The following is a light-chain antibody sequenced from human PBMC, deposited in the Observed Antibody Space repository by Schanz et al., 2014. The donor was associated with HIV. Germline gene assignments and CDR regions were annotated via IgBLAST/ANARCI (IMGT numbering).Light chain of an antibody. Sequence: EIVLTQSPGTLSLSPGERATLSCRASQSVRSSYTPWYQQKFGQAPSLLIYGASSRAAGTPDRFTGSGSGADFTLTISRLEPEDFAVYYCQQYNTFGGGTKVEIK. CDR2: GAS. CDR3: QQYNT. V-gene: IGKV3-20*01. J-gene: IGKJ4*01. CDR1: QSVRSSY.